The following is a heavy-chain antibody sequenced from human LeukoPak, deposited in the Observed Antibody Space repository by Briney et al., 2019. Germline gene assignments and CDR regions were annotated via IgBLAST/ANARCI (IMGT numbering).Heavy chain of an antibody. V-gene: IGHV4-61*02. CDR3: ASSSGSPRYFDL. D-gene: IGHD3-3*01. Sequence: SQTLSLTCTVSGGSISSGNYYWSSIRRPAGKGLERIGRIYTSGSANYNPSLKSRVTISVDTSKNQFSLKLSSVTAADTAVYYCASSSGSPRYFDLWGRGTLVTVSS. CDR1: GGSISSGNYY. J-gene: IGHJ2*01. CDR2: IYTSGSA.